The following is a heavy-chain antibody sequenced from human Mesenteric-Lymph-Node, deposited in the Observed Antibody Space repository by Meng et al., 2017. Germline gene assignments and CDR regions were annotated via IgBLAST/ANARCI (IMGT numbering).Heavy chain of an antibody. CDR1: GGSFGPYY. J-gene: IGHJ3*02. CDR2: VNHRGDA. D-gene: IGHD5-18*01. Sequence: ESLKISCAVYGGSFGPYYWSWIRQPPGKGLEWLGEVNHRGDADYNPSLKGRVTISLDTSKKQFSLMLTSVTATDSAVYYCAALTNLHTVDIWGQGTMVTVSS. CDR3: AALTNLHTVDI. V-gene: IGHV4-34*01.